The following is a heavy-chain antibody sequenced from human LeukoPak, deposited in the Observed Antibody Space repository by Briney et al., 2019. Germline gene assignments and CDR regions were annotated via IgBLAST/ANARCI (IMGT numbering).Heavy chain of an antibody. CDR3: VSSYYYGSGSYYQAFDY. CDR1: GDSISSSSYY. CDR2: IYYSGST. J-gene: IGHJ4*02. Sequence: SETLSLTCTVSGDSISSSSYYWGWIRQPPGKGLEWIGSIYYSGSTYYNPSLKSRVTISVDTSKNQFSLKLSSVTAADTAVYYCVSSYYYGSGSYYQAFDYWGQGTLVTVSS. V-gene: IGHV4-39*01. D-gene: IGHD3-10*01.